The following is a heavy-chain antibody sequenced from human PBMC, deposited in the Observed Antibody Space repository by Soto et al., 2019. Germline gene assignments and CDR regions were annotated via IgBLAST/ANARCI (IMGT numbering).Heavy chain of an antibody. CDR1: GGTFTTSA. Sequence: QVQLAQSGAEVKKPGSSVKVSCKASGGTFTTSAISWVRQAPGQGLEWMGGIIPIFSTADYAQKFQGRVTITADESTTTAYMELSSLRSEDTAVYYCARDRPRENYGGNYYYEMDVWGQGTTVTVSS. CDR3: ARDRPRENYGGNYYYEMDV. J-gene: IGHJ6*02. V-gene: IGHV1-69*12. D-gene: IGHD4-17*01. CDR2: IIPIFSTA.